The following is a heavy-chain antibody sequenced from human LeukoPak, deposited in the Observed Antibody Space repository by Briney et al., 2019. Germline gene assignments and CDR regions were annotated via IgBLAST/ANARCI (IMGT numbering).Heavy chain of an antibody. Sequence: GGSLRLSCAASRFTFSSYPMNWVRQAPGKGLEWVSSISSSSTYTFYADSVKGRFTISRDNAKNSLYLQMNSLRAEDTAVYYCAREAAFDMWGQGTMVTVSS. CDR1: RFTFSSYP. V-gene: IGHV3-21*06. CDR3: AREAAFDM. J-gene: IGHJ3*02. CDR2: ISSSSTYT.